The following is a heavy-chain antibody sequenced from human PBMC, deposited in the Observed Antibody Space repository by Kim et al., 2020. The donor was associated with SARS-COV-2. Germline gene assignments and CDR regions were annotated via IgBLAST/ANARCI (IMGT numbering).Heavy chain of an antibody. CDR3: DAADF. V-gene: IGHV3-23*01. Sequence: GGSLRLSCTASGFAFSTFAMGWVRQAPGKGPEWVSTISGDGHNTHYADSVKGRFTISRDNSKNTLYLQMNSLRVDDTAVYYCDAADFWGQGTLVTVSS. CDR2: ISGDGHNT. CDR1: GFAFSTFA. J-gene: IGHJ4*02. D-gene: IGHD6-13*01.